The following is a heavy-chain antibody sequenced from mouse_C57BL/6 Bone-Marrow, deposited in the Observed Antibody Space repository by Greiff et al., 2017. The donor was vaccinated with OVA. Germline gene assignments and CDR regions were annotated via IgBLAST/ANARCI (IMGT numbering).Heavy chain of an antibody. V-gene: IGHV14-4*01. J-gene: IGHJ2*01. Sequence: EVQLQQSGAELVRPGASVKLSCTASGFNIKDDYMHWVKQRPEQGLEWIGWIDPENGDTEYASKFQGKATITADTSSNTAYLQLSSLTSEDTAVYYCTTRVPFDYWGQGTTLTVSS. CDR3: TTRVPFDY. CDR1: GFNIKDDY. CDR2: IDPENGDT.